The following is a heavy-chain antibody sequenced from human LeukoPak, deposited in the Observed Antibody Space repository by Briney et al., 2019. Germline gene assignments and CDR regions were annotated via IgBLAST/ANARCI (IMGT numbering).Heavy chain of an antibody. Sequence: SETLSLTCTASGYSISSGYYWGWIRQPPGKGLEWIGSIYHSGSTYYNPSLKSRVTISVDTSKNQFSLKLSSVTAADTAVYYCARDTGWDGIGYDYWGQGTLVTVSS. D-gene: IGHD1-26*01. CDR2: IYHSGST. J-gene: IGHJ4*02. CDR1: GYSISSGYY. CDR3: ARDTGWDGIGYDY. V-gene: IGHV4-38-2*02.